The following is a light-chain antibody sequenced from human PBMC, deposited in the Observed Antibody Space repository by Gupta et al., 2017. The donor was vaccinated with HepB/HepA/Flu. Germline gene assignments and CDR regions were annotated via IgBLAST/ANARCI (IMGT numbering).Light chain of an antibody. V-gene: IGKV1-39*01. CDR1: QSISSY. CDR3: KQSYSTPRT. CDR2: AAS. J-gene: IGKJ1*01. Sequence: DIQMTQSPSSLSASVGDRVTITCRARQSISSYLNWYQQKPGKAPKLLIYAASNLQSGVPSRFSGSGSGTDFSLTISSLQPEDFATYYCKQSYSTPRTFGQGTKVEIK.